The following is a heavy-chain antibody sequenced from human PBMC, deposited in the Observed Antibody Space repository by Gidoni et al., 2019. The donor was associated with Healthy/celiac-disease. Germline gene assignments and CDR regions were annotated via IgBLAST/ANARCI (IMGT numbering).Heavy chain of an antibody. V-gene: IGHV1-69*01. CDR1: GVTFSSYA. D-gene: IGHD2-8*01. Sequence: QVQLVQSGAEVKKPGSSVKVSCKASGVTFSSYAISWVRQAPGQGLEWMGGIIPICGTANYAQKVQGRVTITADESTSTAYMELSSLRSEDTAVYYCARDSYLGTNDNWFDPWGQGTLVTVSS. J-gene: IGHJ5*02. CDR2: IIPICGTA. CDR3: ARDSYLGTNDNWFDP.